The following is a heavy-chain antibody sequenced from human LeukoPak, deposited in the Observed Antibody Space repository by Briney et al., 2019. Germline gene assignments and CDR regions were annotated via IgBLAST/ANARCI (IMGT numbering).Heavy chain of an antibody. CDR3: ARAFYGDYPYYYGMDV. CDR2: MNPNSGNT. V-gene: IGHV1-8*01. D-gene: IGHD4-17*01. CDR1: GYTFTSYD. Sequence: GASVKVSCKASGYTFTSYDINWVRQATGQGLEWMGWMNPNSGNTGYAQKFQGRVTMTRNTSISTACMELSSLRSEDTAVYYCARAFYGDYPYYYGMDVWGQGTTVTVSS. J-gene: IGHJ6*02.